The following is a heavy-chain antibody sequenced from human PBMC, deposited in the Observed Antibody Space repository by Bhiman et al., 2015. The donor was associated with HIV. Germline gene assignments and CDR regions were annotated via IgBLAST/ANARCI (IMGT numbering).Heavy chain of an antibody. CDR2: IKPDGSEK. V-gene: IGHV3-7*05. CDR1: GFTFSKYW. Sequence: AASGFTFSKYWMSWVRQAPGKGLEWVANIKPDGSEKYYVDSVKGRFTISRDNAKNSLYLQMNSLRAEDTAVYFXAREGQLGYWGQGTQVTVSS. D-gene: IGHD6-13*01. CDR3: AREGQLGY. J-gene: IGHJ4*02.